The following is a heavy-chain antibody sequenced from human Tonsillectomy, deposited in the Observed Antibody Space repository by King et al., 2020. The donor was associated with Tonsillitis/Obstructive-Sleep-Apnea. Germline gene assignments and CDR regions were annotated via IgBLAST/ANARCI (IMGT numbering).Heavy chain of an antibody. D-gene: IGHD3-10*01. J-gene: IGHJ4*02. CDR3: AKDIGYYGSGSDF. V-gene: IGHV3-9*01. Sequence: VQLVESGGGLVQPGRSLRLSCAASGFTFNDYALHWVRQAPGKGLEWVSGISWNSGIIAYADSVKGRFTISRDNAKNSLYLQMNSLRPEDTALYYCAKDIGYYGSGSDFWSQGTLVTVSS. CDR1: GFTFNDYA. CDR2: ISWNSGII.